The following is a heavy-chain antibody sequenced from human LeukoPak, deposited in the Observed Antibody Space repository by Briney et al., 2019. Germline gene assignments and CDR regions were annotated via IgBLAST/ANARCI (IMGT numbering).Heavy chain of an antibody. CDR1: GYRFTSYW. J-gene: IGHJ6*02. CDR2: IYPGDSDA. CDR3: ARHGYYDTSGNLYYYGMDV. V-gene: IGHV5-51*01. Sequence: ESLKISCKGSGYRFTSYWIGWVRQMPGKGLEWMGIIYPGDSDARYSPSFQGQVTISADKSISTAYLQWSSLKASDTAMYYCARHGYYDTSGNLYYYGMDVWGQGTTVTVSS. D-gene: IGHD3-22*01.